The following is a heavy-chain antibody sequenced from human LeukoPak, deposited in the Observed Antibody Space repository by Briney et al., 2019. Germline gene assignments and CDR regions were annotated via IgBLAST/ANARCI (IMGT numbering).Heavy chain of an antibody. J-gene: IGHJ5*02. CDR3: ARDWPTTVDLPTIGYRHWFDP. CDR1: GNSISSGDNY. V-gene: IGHV4-61*02. CDR2: IYTSGST. Sequence: PSETLSLTCTVSGNSISSGDNYWSWIRQPAGKGLEWIGRIYTSGSTNYNPSLKSRVTISVDTSKNQFSLKLSSVTAADTAVYYCARDWPTTVDLPTIGYRHWFDPWGQGTLVTVSS. D-gene: IGHD4-23*01.